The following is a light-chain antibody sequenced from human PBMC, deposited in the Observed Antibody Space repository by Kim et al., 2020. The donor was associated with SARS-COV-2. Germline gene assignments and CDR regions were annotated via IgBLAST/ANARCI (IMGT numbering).Light chain of an antibody. V-gene: IGKV1-27*01. J-gene: IGKJ1*01. Sequence: ASVGERITITCRASQGISEYLAWYQQRPGKVPKLLIYGASVLQSGAPSRFSGSGSGTVFTLTISRLQPEEVGTYYCQKYNSAPRTFGQGTKVDIK. CDR2: GAS. CDR1: QGISEY. CDR3: QKYNSAPRT.